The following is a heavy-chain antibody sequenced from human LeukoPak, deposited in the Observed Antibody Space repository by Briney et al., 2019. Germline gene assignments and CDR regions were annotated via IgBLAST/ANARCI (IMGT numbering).Heavy chain of an antibody. CDR2: ISYDGSNK. J-gene: IGHJ4*02. D-gene: IGHD3-3*01. CDR3: ARDSITIFGVINY. Sequence: GGSLRLSCAASGFTFSSYAMHWVRQAPGKGLEWVAVISYDGSNKYYADSVKGRFTISRDNAKNSLYLQMNSLRPEDTAVYYCARDSITIFGVINYWGQGTLVTVSS. CDR1: GFTFSSYA. V-gene: IGHV3-30-3*01.